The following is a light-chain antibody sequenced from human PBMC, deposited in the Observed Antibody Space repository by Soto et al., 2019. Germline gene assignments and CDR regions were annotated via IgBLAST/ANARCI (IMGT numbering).Light chain of an antibody. J-gene: IGKJ1*01. CDR3: QKYNSAPWT. CDR2: AAS. Sequence: DIQMTQSPPSLSASVGDRVTITCRASQGISNHLAWYQQKTGKVPKLLIYAASTLQLGVPSRFSGSGSGTDFALTISSLQPEDVATYSCQKYNSAPWTCGQGTKVEIK. CDR1: QGISNH. V-gene: IGKV1-27*01.